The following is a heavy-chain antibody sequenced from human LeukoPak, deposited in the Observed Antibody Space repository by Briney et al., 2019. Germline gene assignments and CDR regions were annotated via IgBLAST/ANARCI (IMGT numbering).Heavy chain of an antibody. CDR2: FDPEDGET. Sequence: ASVKVSCKVSGYTLTELSMHWVRQAPGKGLEWMGGFDPEDGETIYAQKFQGRVTMTEDTSTDTAYMELSSLRSEDTAVYYCATLFPYYYDSSGFRWFDPWGQGTLVTVSS. D-gene: IGHD3-22*01. CDR1: GYTLTELS. V-gene: IGHV1-24*01. J-gene: IGHJ5*02. CDR3: ATLFPYYYDSSGFRWFDP.